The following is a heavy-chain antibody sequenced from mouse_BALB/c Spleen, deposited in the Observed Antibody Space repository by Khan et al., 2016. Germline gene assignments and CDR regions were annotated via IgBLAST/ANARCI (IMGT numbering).Heavy chain of an antibody. Sequence: EVELVESGGDLVQPGGSRKLSCAASGFTFSGFGMHWVRQAPEKGLEGVAYSSSGSTNIYYADIVKGRFTISRDNPKNTLFLQMTSLRSEDTALSYCDSLTGSYAIDDCSHGSTIPVCS. CDR3: DSLTGSYAIDD. D-gene: IGHD3-1*01. J-gene: IGHJ4*01. CDR2: SSSGSTNI. V-gene: IGHV5-17*02. CDR1: GFTFSGFG.